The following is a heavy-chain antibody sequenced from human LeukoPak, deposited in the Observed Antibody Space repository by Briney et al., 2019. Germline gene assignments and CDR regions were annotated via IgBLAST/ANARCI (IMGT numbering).Heavy chain of an antibody. D-gene: IGHD1-26*01. J-gene: IGHJ5*02. Sequence: GGSLRLSCAASGFTFSSYAMHWVRQAPGKGLEWVAVISYDGSNKYYAGSVKGRFTISRDNSKNTLYLQMNSLRAEDTAVYYCARAKGDSRRNWFDPWGQGTLVTVSS. V-gene: IGHV3-30*04. CDR3: ARAKGDSRRNWFDP. CDR1: GFTFSSYA. CDR2: ISYDGSNK.